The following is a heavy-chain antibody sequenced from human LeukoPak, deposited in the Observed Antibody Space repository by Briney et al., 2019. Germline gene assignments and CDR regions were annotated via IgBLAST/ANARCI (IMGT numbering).Heavy chain of an antibody. CDR1: GFTFSSYA. CDR2: ISGSGGSA. J-gene: IGHJ4*02. Sequence: GGSLRLSCAASGFTFSSYAMSWVRQAPGKGLEWVSSISGSGGSAYYPDSVKGRFTISRDNSKNTLYLQMNTLRAEDTAVYYCAKVRIPLLWFGESFDYWGQGTLVTVSS. V-gene: IGHV3-23*01. CDR3: AKVRIPLLWFGESFDY. D-gene: IGHD3-10*01.